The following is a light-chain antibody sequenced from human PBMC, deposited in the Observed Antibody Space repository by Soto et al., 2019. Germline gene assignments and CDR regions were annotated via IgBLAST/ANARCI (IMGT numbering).Light chain of an antibody. J-gene: IGKJ4*01. CDR3: QQSYSPLVT. CDR1: QSISSH. V-gene: IGKV1-39*01. Sequence: DIQMTQSPSSLSASVGDRVTISCRASQSISSHLNWYQHKPGKAPKLLIHTAYTLQSGVPSRFSGNGSGTDFTLTISSLQPEDVATFYCQQSYSPLVTFGGGTKVEIK. CDR2: TAY.